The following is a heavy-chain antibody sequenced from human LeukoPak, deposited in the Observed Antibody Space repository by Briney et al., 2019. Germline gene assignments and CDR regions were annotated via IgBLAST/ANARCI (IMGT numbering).Heavy chain of an antibody. CDR3: AREGGIAARPFDS. D-gene: IGHD6-6*01. CDR1: GGSISSYY. J-gene: IGHJ5*01. V-gene: IGHV4-59*01. Sequence: SETLSLTCTVSGGSISSYYWSWIRQPPGKGLEWIGYIYYSGSTNYNPSLKSRVTISVDTSKNQFSLKLSSVTAADTAVYDCAREGGIAARPFDSWGQGTLVTVSS. CDR2: IYYSGST.